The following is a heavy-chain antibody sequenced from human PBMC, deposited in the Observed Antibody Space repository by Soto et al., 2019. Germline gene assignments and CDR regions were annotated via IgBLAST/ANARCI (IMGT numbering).Heavy chain of an antibody. V-gene: IGHV3-23*01. CDR3: AVVGGGSDRDY. CDR1: GFTFSSYA. CDR2: ISGSGGST. Sequence: GGSLRLPCAASGFTFSSYAMSWVRQAPGKGLEWVSAISGSGGSTYYADSVKGRFTISRDNSKNTLYLQMNSLRAEDTAVYYCAVVGGGSDRDYWGQGTLVTVSS. J-gene: IGHJ4*02. D-gene: IGHD2-15*01.